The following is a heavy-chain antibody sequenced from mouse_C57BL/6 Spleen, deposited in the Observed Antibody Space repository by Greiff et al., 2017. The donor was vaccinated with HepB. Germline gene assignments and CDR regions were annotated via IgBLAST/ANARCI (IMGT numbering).Heavy chain of an antibody. CDR3: ARRGQLRLLDY. CDR1: GYTFTDYY. Sequence: EVKLVESGPVLVKPGASVKMSCKASGYTFTDYYMNWVKQSHGKSLEWIGVINPYNGGTSYNQKFKGKATLTVDKSSSTAYMELNSLTSEDSAVYYCARRGQLRLLDYWGQGTTLTVSS. J-gene: IGHJ2*01. CDR2: INPYNGGT. D-gene: IGHD3-2*02. V-gene: IGHV1-19*01.